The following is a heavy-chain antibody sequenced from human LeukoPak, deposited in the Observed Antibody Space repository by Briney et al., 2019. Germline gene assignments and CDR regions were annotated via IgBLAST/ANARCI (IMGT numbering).Heavy chain of an antibody. V-gene: IGHV3-20*01. CDR1: GFTFDDYG. CDR2: INWNGGST. J-gene: IGHJ5*02. Sequence: PGGSLRLSCAASGFTFDDYGMSWVRQAPGKGLEWVSGINWNGGSTGYADSVKGRFTISRDNAKNSLYLQMNSLRAEDTALYHCARDRGIGGYNCFDPWGQGTLVTVSS. D-gene: IGHD3-10*01. CDR3: ARDRGIGGYNCFDP.